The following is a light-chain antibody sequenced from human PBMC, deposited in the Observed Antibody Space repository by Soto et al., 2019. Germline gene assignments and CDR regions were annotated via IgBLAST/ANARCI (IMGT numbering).Light chain of an antibody. CDR2: KAS. CDR1: QSISSW. CDR3: QQYNSYSPYT. Sequence: DIQMTQSPSTLSASVGDRVTITCRASQSISSWLAWYQQKPGKAPKLLIYKASSLESGVPSRFSGSGSGTEFTLTISSPQPDDFATDYCQQYNSYSPYTFGQGTKLEIK. J-gene: IGKJ2*01. V-gene: IGKV1-5*03.